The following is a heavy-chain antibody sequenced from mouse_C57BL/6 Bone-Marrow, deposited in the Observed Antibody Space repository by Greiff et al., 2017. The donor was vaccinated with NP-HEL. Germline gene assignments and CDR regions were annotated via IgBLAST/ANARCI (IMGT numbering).Heavy chain of an antibody. D-gene: IGHD1-1*01. CDR2: IDPENGDT. CDR1: GFNIKDDY. J-gene: IGHJ1*03. Sequence: DVKLVESGAELVRPGASVKLSCTASGFNIKDDYMHWVKQRPEQGLEWIGWIDPENGDTEYASKFQGKATITADTSSNTAYLQLSSLTSEDTAVYYCTPLFFDVWGTGTTVTVSS. CDR3: TPLFFDV. V-gene: IGHV14-4*01.